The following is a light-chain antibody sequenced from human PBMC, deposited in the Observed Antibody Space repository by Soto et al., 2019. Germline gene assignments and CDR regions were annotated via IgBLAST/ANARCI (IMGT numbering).Light chain of an antibody. CDR3: QQSYSIPPVT. V-gene: IGKV1-39*01. CDR1: QSISSY. CDR2: AAS. Sequence: DIPMTQSPSSLSASVGDRVTITCRASQSISSYLNWYQQKPGKAPKVLIYAASTLQSGVPSRFSGSGSGTDFTLTISSLQPEDFATYYCQQSYSIPPVTFGPGTKVDFK. J-gene: IGKJ3*01.